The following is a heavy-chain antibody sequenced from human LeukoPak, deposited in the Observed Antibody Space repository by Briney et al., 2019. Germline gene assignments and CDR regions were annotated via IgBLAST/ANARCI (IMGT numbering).Heavy chain of an antibody. V-gene: IGHV3-23*01. CDR3: AKLLMANDYGDP. D-gene: IGHD4-17*01. CDR1: GFTFHIYA. CDR2: INGGGYGT. Sequence: GGSLRLSCAASGFTFHIYAMNWVRQAPGKGLEWVSAINGGGYGTYYADSVRGRFTIYRDNSKNTLYLQMNSLRAEDTAVYYCAKLLMANDYGDPWGQGTLVTVSS. J-gene: IGHJ5*02.